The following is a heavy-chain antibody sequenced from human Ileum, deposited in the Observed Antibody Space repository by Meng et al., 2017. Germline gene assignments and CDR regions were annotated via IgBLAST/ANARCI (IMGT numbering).Heavy chain of an antibody. CDR3: ARTYNTPFFDS. D-gene: IGHD1-14*01. J-gene: IGHJ4*02. V-gene: IGHV4-61*01. CDR1: VASANFGLHF. CDR2: TYYTGLT. Sequence: QVVVQAEGPGLVTLSGARSLSCAVAVASANFGLHFWSGTRQPPVKTLGLIGPTYYTGLTNYNPSLKSRVAISPYASKNQFSLKLNSVSAADSAVYFCARTYNTPFFDSWGQGTLVTVSS.